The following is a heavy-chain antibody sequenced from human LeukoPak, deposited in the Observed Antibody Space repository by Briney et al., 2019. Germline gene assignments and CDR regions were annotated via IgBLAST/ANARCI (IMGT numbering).Heavy chain of an antibody. D-gene: IGHD2-21*01. CDR3: ASSSSELFNNWFDP. V-gene: IGHV1-69*13. Sequence: SVKVSCKASGYTFTSYGISWVRQAPGQGLEWMGGIIPIFGTANYAQKFQGRVTITADESTSTAYMELSSLRSEDTAVYYCASSSSELFNNWFDPWGQGTLVTVSS. CDR1: GYTFTSYG. CDR2: IIPIFGTA. J-gene: IGHJ5*02.